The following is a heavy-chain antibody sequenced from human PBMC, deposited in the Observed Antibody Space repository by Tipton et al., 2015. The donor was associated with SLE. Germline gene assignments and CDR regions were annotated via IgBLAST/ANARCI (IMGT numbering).Heavy chain of an antibody. D-gene: IGHD4-23*01. V-gene: IGHV4-34*01. J-gene: IGHJ4*02. CDR3: ARDVGGIDY. CDR1: GGSFSGYY. CDR2: INHSGST. Sequence: TLSLTCAVYGGSFSGYYWSWIRQPPGKGLEWIGEINHSGSTNYNPSLKSRVTISVDKSKNQFSLKLSSVTAADTAVYYCARDVGGIDYWGQGTLVTVSS.